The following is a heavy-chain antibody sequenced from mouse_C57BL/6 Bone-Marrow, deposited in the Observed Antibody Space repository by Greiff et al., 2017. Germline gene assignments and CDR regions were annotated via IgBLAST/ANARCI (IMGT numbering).Heavy chain of an antibody. V-gene: IGHV1-52*01. Sequence: QVQLKQPGAELVRPGSSVKLSCKASGYTFTSYWMHWVKQRPIQGLEWIGNIDPSDSETHYNQKFKDKATLTVDKSSSTAYMQLSSLTSEDSAVYYCAREGYYGSKGYWGQGTTLTVSS. CDR3: AREGYYGSKGY. D-gene: IGHD1-1*01. J-gene: IGHJ2*01. CDR2: IDPSDSET. CDR1: GYTFTSYW.